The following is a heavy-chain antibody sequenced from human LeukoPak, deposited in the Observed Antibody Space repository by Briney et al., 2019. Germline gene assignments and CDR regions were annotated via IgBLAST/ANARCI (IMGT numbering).Heavy chain of an antibody. CDR2: ISPNSGAT. J-gene: IGHJ5*02. Sequence: ASVKVSCKASGYTFTDYYMHWVRQAPRQGLEWMGWISPNSGATNSAQKFQGRVTMTRDTSITTAYMELSRLRSEDTAVYYCARVGCTGGSCYGWFDPWGQGTLVTVPS. CDR3: ARVGCTGGSCYGWFDP. V-gene: IGHV1-2*02. D-gene: IGHD2-15*01. CDR1: GYTFTDYY.